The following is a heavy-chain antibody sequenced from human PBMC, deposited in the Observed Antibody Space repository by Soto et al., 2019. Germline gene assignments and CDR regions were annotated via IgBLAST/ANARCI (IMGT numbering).Heavy chain of an antibody. Sequence: SLRLSCAASGFTFSSYGMHWVRQAPGKGLEWVAVISYDGSNKYYADSVKGRFTISRDNSKNTLYLQMNSLRGEDTAVYYCAKDRYSNSYGMDVWGQGTTVTVSS. CDR2: ISYDGSNK. CDR3: AKDRYSNSYGMDV. J-gene: IGHJ6*02. CDR1: GFTFSSYG. V-gene: IGHV3-30*18. D-gene: IGHD4-4*01.